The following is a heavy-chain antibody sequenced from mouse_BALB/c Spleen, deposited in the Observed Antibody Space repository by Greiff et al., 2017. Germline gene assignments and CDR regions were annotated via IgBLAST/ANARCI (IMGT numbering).Heavy chain of an antibody. CDR3: TGGHYYYGSSYDWYFDV. D-gene: IGHD1-1*01. CDR1: GYSFTSYW. V-gene: IGHV1-5*01. Sequence: VQLQQSGTVLARPGASVKMSCKASGYSFTSYWMHWVKQRPGQGLEWIGAIYPGKRDTSYNQKFKGKAKLTAVTSPSTAYMELSSLTNEDSAVYYCTGGHYYYGSSYDWYFDVWGAGTTVTVSS. J-gene: IGHJ1*01. CDR2: IYPGKRDT.